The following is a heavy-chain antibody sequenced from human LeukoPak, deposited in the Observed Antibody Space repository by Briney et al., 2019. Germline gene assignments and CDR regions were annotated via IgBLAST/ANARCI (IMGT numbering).Heavy chain of an antibody. V-gene: IGHV3-21*01. Sequence: PGGSLRLSCAASGFTFSSYSMNWVRQAPGKGLEWVSSISSSSSYIYYADSVKGRFTISRDNAKNSLYLQMNSLRAEDTAVYYCARGYCSSTSCYYRYWGQGTLVTVSS. CDR1: GFTFSSYS. CDR2: ISSSSSYI. CDR3: ARGYCSSTSCYYRY. J-gene: IGHJ4*02. D-gene: IGHD2-2*01.